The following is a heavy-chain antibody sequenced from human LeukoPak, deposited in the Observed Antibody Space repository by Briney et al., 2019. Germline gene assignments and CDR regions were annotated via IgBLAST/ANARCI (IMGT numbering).Heavy chain of an antibody. D-gene: IGHD3-9*01. J-gene: IGHJ4*02. Sequence: SETLSLTSTVSGGSISSRSYYWGWIRQPPGKGLEWIGSIYYSGRTYYNPTLKSRVTISVDTFKNQLSLKVSSVPAADTATYYCARVLKYFVWLLADYYFDYWGQGTLVTVSS. CDR3: ARVLKYFVWLLADYYFDY. CDR2: IYYSGRT. V-gene: IGHV4-39*01. CDR1: GGSISSRSYY.